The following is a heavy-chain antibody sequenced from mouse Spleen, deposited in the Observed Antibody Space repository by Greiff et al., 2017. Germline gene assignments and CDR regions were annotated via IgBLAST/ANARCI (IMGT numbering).Heavy chain of an antibody. D-gene: IGHD1-1*01. CDR2: IYPGSGST. CDR3: ARGDYDDCFDY. Sequence: VQLQQSGAELVKPGASVKMSCKASGYTFTSYWITWVKQRPGQGLEWIGDIYPGSGSTNYNEMFKSKATLTVDTSSSTAYMQLSSLTSEDSAGYYCARGDYDDCFDYWGQGTTLTVSS. CDR1: GYTFTSYW. V-gene: IGHV1-55*01. J-gene: IGHJ2*01.